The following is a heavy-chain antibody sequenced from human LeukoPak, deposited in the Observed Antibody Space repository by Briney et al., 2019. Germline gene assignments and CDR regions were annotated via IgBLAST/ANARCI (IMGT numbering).Heavy chain of an antibody. CDR1: GFTFSSYG. CDR2: ISYDGSNK. Sequence: LPGGSLRLSCAASGFTFSSYGMHWVCQAPGKGLEWVAVISYDGSNKYYADSVKGRFTISRDNSKNTLYLQMNSLRAEDTAVYYCAKVKVLWEGFDAFDIWGQGTMVTVSS. J-gene: IGHJ3*02. V-gene: IGHV3-30*18. CDR3: AKVKVLWEGFDAFDI. D-gene: IGHD1-26*01.